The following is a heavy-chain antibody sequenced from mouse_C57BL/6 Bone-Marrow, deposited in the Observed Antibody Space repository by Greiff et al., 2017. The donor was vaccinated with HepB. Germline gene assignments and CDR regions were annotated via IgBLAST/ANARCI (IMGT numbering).Heavy chain of an antibody. CDR2: INPYNGGT. CDR1: GYTFTDYY. V-gene: IGHV1-19*01. Sequence: EVQLQQSGPVLVKPGASVKMSCTASGYTFTDYYMNWVKQSHGKSLEWIGVINPYNGGTSSNQKFQGKATLTADKSSSTPSMELNSLTSEDAAVYYCASDGWRLYFDYWGQGTTLTVSS. D-gene: IGHD2-3*01. J-gene: IGHJ2*01. CDR3: ASDGWRLYFDY.